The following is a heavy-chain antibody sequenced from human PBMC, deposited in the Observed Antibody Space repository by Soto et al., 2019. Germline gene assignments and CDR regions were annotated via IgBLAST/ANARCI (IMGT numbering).Heavy chain of an antibody. CDR1: GDAFTGYS. CDR3: VRDRVLLNY. D-gene: IGHD3-10*01. V-gene: IGHV1-2*04. Sequence: ASVKVSCKASGDAFTGYSMHWVRQATGQGLEWMGWINPNSGGTNYAQKFQGWVTMTRDTSISTAYMELSRLRAEDTAVYYCVRDRVLLNYWGQGTLVTVSS. J-gene: IGHJ4*02. CDR2: INPNSGGT.